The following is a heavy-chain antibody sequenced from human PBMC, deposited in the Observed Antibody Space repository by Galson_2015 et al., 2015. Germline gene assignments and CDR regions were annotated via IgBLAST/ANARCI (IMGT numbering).Heavy chain of an antibody. D-gene: IGHD2-21*02. J-gene: IGHJ4*02. CDR1: GFTFSSSA. V-gene: IGHV3-23*01. CDR2: LSHTGSSI. CDR3: AKDRRAVVMSAIDY. Sequence: SLRLSCAASGFTFSSSAMNWVRQAPGKGLEWVSALSHTGSSIYYADSGKGRFTISRDNSKNTLYLHLNSLRADDTAVYYCAKDRRAVVMSAIDYWGQGTQVTVSS.